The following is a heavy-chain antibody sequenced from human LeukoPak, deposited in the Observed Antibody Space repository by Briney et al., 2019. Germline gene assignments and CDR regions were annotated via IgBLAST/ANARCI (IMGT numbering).Heavy chain of an antibody. J-gene: IGHJ4*02. CDR1: GYTFTGYY. V-gene: IGHV1-2*06. Sequence: ASVKVSCKASGYTFTGYYMHWVRQAPGQGLEWMGRINPNSGDTNYAQNFQGRVTMTRDASGSTSNMELSRLRSDDTAVYYCAREMRFGELLLFDYWGLGTLVTVSS. CDR2: INPNSGDT. D-gene: IGHD3-10*01. CDR3: AREMRFGELLLFDY.